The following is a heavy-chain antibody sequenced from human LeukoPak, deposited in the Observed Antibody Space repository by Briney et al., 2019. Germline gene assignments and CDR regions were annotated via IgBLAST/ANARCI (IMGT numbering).Heavy chain of an antibody. J-gene: IGHJ4*02. V-gene: IGHV3-30*18. CDR3: AKDHEDYYFDY. CDR1: GFTFSSYG. Sequence: TGGSLRLSCAASGFTFSSYGMHWVRQAPGKGLELVAVISYDGSNKYYADSVKGRFTISRDNSKNTLYLQMNSLRAEDTAVYYCAKDHEDYYFDYWGQGTLVTVSS. CDR2: ISYDGSNK.